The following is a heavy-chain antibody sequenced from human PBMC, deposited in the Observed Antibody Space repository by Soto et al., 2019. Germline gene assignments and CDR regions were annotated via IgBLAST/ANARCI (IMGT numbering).Heavy chain of an antibody. CDR1: GYAFTSYG. D-gene: IGHD5-18*01. CDR3: ARGDTAMVPIGDAFDI. V-gene: IGHV1-18*01. Sequence: ASVKVSCKASGYAFTSYGISWVRQAPGQGLEWMGWISAYNGNTNYAQKLQGRVTMTTDTSTSTAYMELRSLRSDDTAVYYCARGDTAMVPIGDAFDIWGQGTMVTVSS. CDR2: ISAYNGNT. J-gene: IGHJ3*02.